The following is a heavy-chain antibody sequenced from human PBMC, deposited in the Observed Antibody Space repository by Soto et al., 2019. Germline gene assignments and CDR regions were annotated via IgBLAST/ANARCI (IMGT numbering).Heavy chain of an antibody. J-gene: IGHJ3*02. CDR3: VRPQAKELGTIRGAFDI. V-gene: IGHV5-51*01. CDR2: IYPADSDT. Sequence: PGESLKISCKGSGDTFSSHWIAWVRQMPGKGLLLMGLIYPADSDTRYSPSFEGQVTISVDKSISTAYLQWSFLKASDTAMYYCVRPQAKELGTIRGAFDIWGQGTKVTVSS. D-gene: IGHD3-10*01. CDR1: GDTFSSHW.